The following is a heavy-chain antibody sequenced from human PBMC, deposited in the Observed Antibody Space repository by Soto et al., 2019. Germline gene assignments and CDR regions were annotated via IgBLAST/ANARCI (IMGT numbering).Heavy chain of an antibody. Sequence: QVQLVESGGGVVQPGRSLRLSCAASGFTFSSYGMHWVRQAPGKGLEWMAIIWYNGSKKYYADSVKGRFTISRDNSKKTLDLQMTSLRVDDTAVYYCARGNWNYGYFAYWGRGALFTVSS. CDR3: ARGNWNYGYFAY. D-gene: IGHD1-7*01. J-gene: IGHJ4*01. CDR2: IWYNGSKK. CDR1: GFTFSSYG. V-gene: IGHV3-33*01.